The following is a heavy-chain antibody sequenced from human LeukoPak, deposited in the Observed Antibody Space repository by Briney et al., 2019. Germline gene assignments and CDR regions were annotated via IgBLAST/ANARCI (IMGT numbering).Heavy chain of an antibody. Sequence: SETLSLTCTVSGGSIAGFYWSWFRQSPGKGLEWIGYMYYSGSTYYNPSLKSRVSLSVDTSKNQFSLKLSSVTAADTAVYYCARGSGSSYDAFDIWGQGTMVTVSS. CDR3: ARGSGSSYDAFDI. CDR1: GGSIAGFY. D-gene: IGHD1-26*01. V-gene: IGHV4-59*12. J-gene: IGHJ3*02. CDR2: MYYSGST.